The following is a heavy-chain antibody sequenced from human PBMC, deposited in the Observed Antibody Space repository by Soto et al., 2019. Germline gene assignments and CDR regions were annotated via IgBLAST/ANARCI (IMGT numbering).Heavy chain of an antibody. V-gene: IGHV3-7*01. J-gene: IGHJ4*02. CDR2: IKQDGSEK. D-gene: IGHD3-10*01. CDR3: ARAITMVRGVIFDY. CDR1: GFTFSSYW. Sequence: GGSLRLSCAASGFTFSSYWMSWVRQATGKGLEWVANIKQDGSEKNYVDSVKGRFTISRDNAKNSLYLQMNSLRTEDTAVYYCARAITMVRGVIFDYWGQGTLVTVSS.